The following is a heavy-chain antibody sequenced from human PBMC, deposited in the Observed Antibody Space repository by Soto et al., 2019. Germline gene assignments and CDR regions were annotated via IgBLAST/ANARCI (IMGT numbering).Heavy chain of an antibody. D-gene: IGHD2-15*01. CDR2: IKSKTDGGTT. Sequence: PGGSLRLSCAASGFTFSNAWMNWVRQAPGKGLEWVGRIKSKTDGGTTDYAAPVKGRFTISRDDSKNTLYLQMNSLKTEDTAVYYCTTVSTPGYCSGGSCYLGYGMDVWGQGTTVTVSS. J-gene: IGHJ6*02. CDR3: TTVSTPGYCSGGSCYLGYGMDV. CDR1: GFTFSNAW. V-gene: IGHV3-15*07.